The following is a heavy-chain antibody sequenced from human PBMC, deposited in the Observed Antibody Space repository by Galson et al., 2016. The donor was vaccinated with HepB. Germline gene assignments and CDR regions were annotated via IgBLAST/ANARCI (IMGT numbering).Heavy chain of an antibody. CDR1: GFTFSNYA. D-gene: IGHD1/OR15-1a*01. CDR3: AKAEKWEHDF. Sequence: SLRLSCAASGFTFSNYAMTWVRQAPGKGLEWVSGIFGDGDTTYYADSVKGRFSISRDKSKNTLFLQMNSLRAEDTAVYHCAKAEKWEHDFWGQGTLVTVSS. CDR2: IFGDGDTT. J-gene: IGHJ4*02. V-gene: IGHV3-23*01.